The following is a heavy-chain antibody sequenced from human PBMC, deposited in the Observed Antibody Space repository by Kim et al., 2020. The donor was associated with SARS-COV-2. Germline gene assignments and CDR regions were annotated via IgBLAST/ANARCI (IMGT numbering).Heavy chain of an antibody. CDR2: INHSGST. Sequence: SETLSLTCAVYGGSFSGYYWSWIRQPPGKGLEWIGEINHSGSTNYNPSLKSRVTISVDTSKNQFSLKLSSVTAADTAVYYCARGVYFDWSAHYYYGMDVWGQRATVTVSS. CDR3: ARGVYFDWSAHYYYGMDV. V-gene: IGHV4-34*01. D-gene: IGHD3-9*01. J-gene: IGHJ6*02. CDR1: GGSFSGYY.